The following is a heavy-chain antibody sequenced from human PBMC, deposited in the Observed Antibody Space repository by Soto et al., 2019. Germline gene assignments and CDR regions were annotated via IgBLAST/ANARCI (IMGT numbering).Heavy chain of an antibody. V-gene: IGHV3-23*01. CDR3: AKDSTAYLSSWFHL. Sequence: EVQLLESGGGLVQPGGSLSLSCAASEFTFSSNAMHWVRQAPGKGLEWVSGITGSGSTTFYADSVKGRFTISRDNSKNTLYLHMSSLRAEDTAIYYCAKDSTAYLSSWFHLWGQGTLVTVSS. D-gene: IGHD6-13*01. CDR1: EFTFSSNA. J-gene: IGHJ5*02. CDR2: ITGSGSTT.